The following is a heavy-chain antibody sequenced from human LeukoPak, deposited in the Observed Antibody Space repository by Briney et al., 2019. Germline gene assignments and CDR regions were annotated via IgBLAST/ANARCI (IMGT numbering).Heavy chain of an antibody. D-gene: IGHD3-3*01. CDR3: AKAVHYDFWSGYPHFDY. J-gene: IGHJ4*02. Sequence: GGSLRLSCAASGFTFSSYAMSWVRQPPGKGLEWVSAISGSGGSTYYADSVKGRFTISRDNSKNTLYLQMNSLRAEDTAVYYCAKAVHYDFWSGYPHFDYWGQGTLVTVSS. V-gene: IGHV3-23*01. CDR1: GFTFSSYA. CDR2: ISGSGGST.